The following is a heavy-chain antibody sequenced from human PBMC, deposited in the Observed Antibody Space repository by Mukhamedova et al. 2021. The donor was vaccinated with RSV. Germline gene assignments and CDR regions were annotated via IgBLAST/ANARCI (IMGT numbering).Heavy chain of an antibody. D-gene: IGHD3-9*01. V-gene: IGHV4-34*01. CDR2: INHSGST. CDR3: ARGPPYYDILTGYYYYYMHV. J-gene: IGHJ6*03. Sequence: GEINHSGSTNYNPSLKSRVTISVDTSKNQFSLKLSSVTAADTAVYYCARGPPYYDILTGYYYYYMHVWGKGTTVTVSS.